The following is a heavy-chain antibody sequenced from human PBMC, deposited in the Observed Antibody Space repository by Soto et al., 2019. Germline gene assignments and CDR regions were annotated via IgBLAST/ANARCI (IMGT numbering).Heavy chain of an antibody. Sequence: GGSLRLSCAASGFTFSNAWMNWVRQAPGKGLEWVGRIKSKTDGGTTDYAAPVKGRFTISRDDSKNTLYLQMNSLKTEDTAVYYCTTDASYQLLPDDYYYYYGMDVWGQGTTVTVSS. J-gene: IGHJ6*02. V-gene: IGHV3-15*07. D-gene: IGHD2-2*01. CDR1: GFTFSNAW. CDR2: IKSKTDGGTT. CDR3: TTDASYQLLPDDYYYYYGMDV.